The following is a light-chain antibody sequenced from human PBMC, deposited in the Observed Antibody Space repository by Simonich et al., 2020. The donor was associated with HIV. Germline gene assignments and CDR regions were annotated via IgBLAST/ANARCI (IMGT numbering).Light chain of an antibody. V-gene: IGKV3-11*01. CDR2: DAS. Sequence: IVLTQSPATLSLSPGERVTLSCRASQSVSSYFAWYQQRPGQAPRLLIYDASNRATDIPARFSGSGSGTDFTLTISSLEPEDFAFYYCQQRSNWLTFGGGTKVEIK. J-gene: IGKJ4*01. CDR3: QQRSNWLT. CDR1: QSVSSY.